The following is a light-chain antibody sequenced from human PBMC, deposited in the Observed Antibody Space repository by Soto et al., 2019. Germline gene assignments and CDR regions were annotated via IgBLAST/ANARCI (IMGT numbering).Light chain of an antibody. Sequence: QSVLTQPASLSGSPGQSITISCTGTSSDVGGYSFVSWYQQLPGNAPKLMIHDVTLRPSGVSDRFSGSKSGTTASLTISGLQAEDEADYYCCSYASSTLYVFGTGTKVTVL. CDR3: CSYASSTLYV. V-gene: IGLV2-14*03. CDR2: DVT. CDR1: SSDVGGYSF. J-gene: IGLJ1*01.